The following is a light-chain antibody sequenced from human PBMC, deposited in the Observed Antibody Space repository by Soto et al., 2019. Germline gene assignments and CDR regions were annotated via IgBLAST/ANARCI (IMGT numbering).Light chain of an antibody. V-gene: IGLV1-47*01. CDR1: SSNIVSRY. CDR2: RND. J-gene: IGLJ3*02. Sequence: QSVLTQPPAASGTPGQRVTISCSGSSSNIVSRYVYWYQQLPGTAPKLLIYRNDQRPSGVPDRFSGSKSGTSASLAISGLRSDDEADYYCAAWDGSLSGRVFGGGTKLTVL. CDR3: AAWDGSLSGRV.